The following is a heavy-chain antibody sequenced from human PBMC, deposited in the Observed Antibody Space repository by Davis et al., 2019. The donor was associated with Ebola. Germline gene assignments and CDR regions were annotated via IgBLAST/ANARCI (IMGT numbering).Heavy chain of an antibody. CDR2: IYPGDSDT. V-gene: IGHV5-51*01. D-gene: IGHD2-15*01. CDR3: ARGYCSGGSCPGYFDY. CDR1: GYSFTSYW. J-gene: IGHJ4*02. Sequence: GESLKISCKGSGYSFTSYWIGWVRQMPGKGLKWMGIIYPGDSDTRYSPSFQGQVTISADKSISTAYLQWSSLKASDTAMYYCARGYCSGGSCPGYFDYWGQGTLVTVSS.